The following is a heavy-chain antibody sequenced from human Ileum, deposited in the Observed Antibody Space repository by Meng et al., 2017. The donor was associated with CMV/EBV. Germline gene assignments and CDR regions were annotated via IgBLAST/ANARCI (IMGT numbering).Heavy chain of an antibody. CDR2: IYPGDSDT. D-gene: IGHD2-2*02. CDR1: GYSFTSYW. Sequence: GESLKISCKGSGYSFTSYWIGWVRQMPGKGLEWMGIIYPGDSDTRYSPSFQGQVTISADKSISTAYLQWSSLKASDTAMYYCARLTANIVVVPAAIHRSHYYYGMDVWGQGTTVTVSS. CDR3: ARLTANIVVVPAAIHRSHYYYGMDV. J-gene: IGHJ6*02. V-gene: IGHV5-51*01.